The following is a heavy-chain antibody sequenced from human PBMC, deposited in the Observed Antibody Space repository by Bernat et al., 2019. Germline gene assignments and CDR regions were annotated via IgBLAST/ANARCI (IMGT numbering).Heavy chain of an antibody. Sequence: EVQLLESGGGLVQPGGSLRLSCAASGFTFSIYAMTWFRQTPGKGLELVSGISGSGDSTYYADSVKGRFTISTDNSKNTLYLQMSSLRAEDTAVYYCAKVPDSSGPYYFDYWGQGTLVTVSS. CDR2: ISGSGDST. D-gene: IGHD3-22*01. J-gene: IGHJ4*02. CDR3: AKVPDSSGPYYFDY. CDR1: GFTFSIYA. V-gene: IGHV3-23*01.